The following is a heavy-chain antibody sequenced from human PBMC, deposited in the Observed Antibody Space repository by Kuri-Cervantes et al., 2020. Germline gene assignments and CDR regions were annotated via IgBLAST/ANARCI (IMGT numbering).Heavy chain of an antibody. J-gene: IGHJ2*01. CDR3: ARDIGSCFLGLPSGGDWYFDL. D-gene: IGHD3/OR15-3a*01. CDR1: GGSVSSGSYY. V-gene: IGHV4-61*01. CDR2: IYYSGST. Sequence: SETLSLTCTVSGGSVSSGSYYWSWIRQPPGKGLEWIGYIYYSGSTNYNPSLKSRVTISVDTSKNQFSLKLSSVTAADTAVYYCARDIGSCFLGLPSGGDWYFDLWGRGTLVTVSS.